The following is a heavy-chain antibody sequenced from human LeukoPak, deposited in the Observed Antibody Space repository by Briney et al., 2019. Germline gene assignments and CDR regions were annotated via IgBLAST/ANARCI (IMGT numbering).Heavy chain of an antibody. J-gene: IGHJ6*02. CDR2: INSNGGRT. V-gene: IGHV3-64D*06. CDR3: ARVRAGYCTSTSCYTGMDV. D-gene: IGHD2-2*01. Sequence: GGSLRLSCSASGFTFTNYAIHWVRQAPGKGLEYVSGINSNGGRTHYADPVRARFTISRDNSKNTVYLQMSSLRAEDTAVYYCARVRAGYCTSTSCYTGMDVWGQGTTVTVSS. CDR1: GFTFTNYA.